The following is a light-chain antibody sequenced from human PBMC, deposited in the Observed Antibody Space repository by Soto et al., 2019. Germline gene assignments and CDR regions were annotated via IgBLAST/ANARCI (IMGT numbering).Light chain of an antibody. Sequence: QSVLTQPAYVSGSPGQSITVSFTGTISDVGGYNYVSWYQQFSCKAPTLIMSEVTERPSGISNRFSGSKYGETSSLTISGRRAEDEADYYCGAYRPGSTVVFGGGTQVNVL. CDR2: EVT. J-gene: IGLJ2*01. V-gene: IGLV2-14*01. CDR3: GAYRPGSTVV. CDR1: ISDVGGYNY.